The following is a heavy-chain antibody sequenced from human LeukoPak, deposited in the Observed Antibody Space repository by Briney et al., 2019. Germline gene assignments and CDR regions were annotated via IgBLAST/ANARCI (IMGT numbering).Heavy chain of an antibody. CDR2: IISVGSTT. D-gene: IGHD6-19*01. CDR1: GFSFTSYW. V-gene: IGHV3-74*03. Sequence: GGSLRLSCAASGFSFTSYWMHWVRQAPGKGLVWVSLIISVGSTTQYADSVKGQFTISRDNAKNTLYLQMNSLRGEDTAVYYCATGGSSGFYHFEYWGQGTLVSVST. CDR3: ATGGSSGFYHFEY. J-gene: IGHJ4*02.